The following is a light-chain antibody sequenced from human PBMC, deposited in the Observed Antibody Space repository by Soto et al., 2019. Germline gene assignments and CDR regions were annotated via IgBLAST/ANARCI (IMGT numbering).Light chain of an antibody. CDR3: ATWDNSLNGYV. V-gene: IGLV1-44*01. Sequence: SVLSQPPSVSGTPAQRVTISCSGSSSNIGSDAVNWYQQLPGTAPKLLIYTNNQRPSGVPDRFSGSKSGTSASLAISGLQSEDEADYYCATWDNSLNGYVFGAGTKVTVL. J-gene: IGLJ1*01. CDR2: TNN. CDR1: SSNIGSDA.